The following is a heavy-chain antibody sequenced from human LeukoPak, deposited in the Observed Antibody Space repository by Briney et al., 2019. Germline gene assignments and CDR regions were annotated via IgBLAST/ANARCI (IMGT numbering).Heavy chain of an antibody. CDR3: AIAQYVEPHYFDY. J-gene: IGHJ4*02. CDR2: IDGTSSYI. Sequence: GGSLRLSCAASGLTFSSYSLNWVRQAPGKGLDWVSSIDGTSSYIYYADSVKGRFTISRDNAKNSLYLQMNSLRAEDTAVYYCAIAQYVEPHYFDYWGQGTLVTVSS. D-gene: IGHD3-16*01. CDR1: GLTFSSYS. V-gene: IGHV3-21*01.